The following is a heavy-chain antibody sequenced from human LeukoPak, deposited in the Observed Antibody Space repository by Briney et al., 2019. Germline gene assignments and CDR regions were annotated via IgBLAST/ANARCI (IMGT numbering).Heavy chain of an antibody. CDR1: GFTFSNYW. CDR3: ARQSRCLKSVDCYSWFDP. D-gene: IGHD2-21*02. CDR2: IKQDGSDN. V-gene: IGHV3-7*01. J-gene: IGHJ5*02. Sequence: GGSLRLSCAASGFTFSNYWMSWVRQAPGKGPEWVASIKQDGSDNRYVDSVRGRFTISRDNSKNSLHLQMNGLRADDTAVYYCARQSRCLKSVDCYSWFDPWGQGALVTVSS.